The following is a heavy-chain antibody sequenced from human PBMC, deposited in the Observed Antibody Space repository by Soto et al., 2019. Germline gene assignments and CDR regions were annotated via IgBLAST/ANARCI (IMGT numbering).Heavy chain of an antibody. D-gene: IGHD6-13*01. Sequence: PGGSLRLSCAASGFTFSSYGMHWVRQAPGKGLEWVAVISYDGSNKYYADSVKGRFTISRDNSKNTLYLQMNSLRAEDTAVYYCAKDHLPRIAADIDYWGQGTLVTVSS. J-gene: IGHJ4*02. CDR2: ISYDGSNK. CDR1: GFTFSSYG. V-gene: IGHV3-30*18. CDR3: AKDHLPRIAADIDY.